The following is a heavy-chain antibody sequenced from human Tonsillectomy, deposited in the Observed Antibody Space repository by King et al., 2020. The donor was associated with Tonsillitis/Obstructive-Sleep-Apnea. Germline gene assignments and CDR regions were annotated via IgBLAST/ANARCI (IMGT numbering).Heavy chain of an antibody. Sequence: TLKESGPALVKPTQTLTLTCTFSGFSLSTSGMCVSWIRQPPGKALEWLALIDWDDDKYYSTSLKTRLTISKDTSKNQVVLTMTNMDPVDTATYYCARINYYDSSGYYFEIDYLGQGTLVTVSS. CDR2: IDWDDDK. CDR1: GFSLSTSGMC. J-gene: IGHJ4*02. V-gene: IGHV2-70*01. D-gene: IGHD3-22*01. CDR3: ARINYYDSSGYYFEIDY.